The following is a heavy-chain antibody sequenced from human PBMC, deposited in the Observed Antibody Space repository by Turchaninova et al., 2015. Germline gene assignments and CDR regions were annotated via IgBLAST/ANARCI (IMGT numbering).Heavy chain of an antibody. CDR3: ARQDWTFDI. V-gene: IGHV4-38-2*01. CDR1: GYSISRGYH. D-gene: IGHD3/OR15-3a*01. Sequence: QVQLQESGPGQVKPSETLSLTCAVSGYSISRGYHWGWLRQPPGKGLEWIGGIYHSGVTYYNPPLKGRVTISVDTSKNQFSRKLSSVTAADTAVYYCARQDWTFDIWGQGTMVTVSS. J-gene: IGHJ3*02. CDR2: IYHSGVT.